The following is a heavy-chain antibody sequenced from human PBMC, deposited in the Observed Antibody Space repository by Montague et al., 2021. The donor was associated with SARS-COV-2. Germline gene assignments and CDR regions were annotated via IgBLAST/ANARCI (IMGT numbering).Heavy chain of an antibody. Sequence: SETLSLTSAVYGGSFSGYYWSWIRQPPGKGLEWIGEINHSGCTNYNPSLKSRVTISVDTSKNQFSLKLSSVTAADTAVYYCARLVVPAARYYYYYYYMDVWGKGTTVTVSS. CDR2: INHSGCT. J-gene: IGHJ6*03. CDR3: ARLVVPAARYYYYYYYMDV. D-gene: IGHD2-2*01. V-gene: IGHV4-34*01. CDR1: GGSFSGYY.